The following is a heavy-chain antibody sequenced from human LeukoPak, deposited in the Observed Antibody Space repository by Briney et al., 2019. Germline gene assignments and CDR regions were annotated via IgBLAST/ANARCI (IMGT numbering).Heavy chain of an antibody. CDR3: ARGVYSSVTLPPYFDY. D-gene: IGHD4-17*01. J-gene: IGHJ4*02. CDR2: ISSSGGNT. Sequence: GGSLRLSCTASGFTFSSYSMSWVRQAPGKGLEWVSSISSSGGNTYYPDSMKGRFTISRDNSKNTMYLQMNSLRAEDTAVYYCARGVYSSVTLPPYFDYWGQGTLVTVSS. CDR1: GFTFSSYS. V-gene: IGHV3-23*01.